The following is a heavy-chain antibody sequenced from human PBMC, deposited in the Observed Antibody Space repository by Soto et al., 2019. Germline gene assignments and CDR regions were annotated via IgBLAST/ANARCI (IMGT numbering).Heavy chain of an antibody. CDR3: ARGHSTDCSNGVCSFFYNHEMDV. Sequence: QVQLVQSGAEVKKPGASVRVSCKASGYSFTDYHIHWVRQAPGQGLEWLGRINPKSGGTSTAQKFQGWVPMTRDRSRSTVYMELTRLRSDDTAVYFCARGHSTDCSNGVCSFFYNHEMDVWGQGTTVTVSS. J-gene: IGHJ6*02. CDR2: INPKSGGT. D-gene: IGHD2-8*01. V-gene: IGHV1-2*04. CDR1: GYSFTDYH.